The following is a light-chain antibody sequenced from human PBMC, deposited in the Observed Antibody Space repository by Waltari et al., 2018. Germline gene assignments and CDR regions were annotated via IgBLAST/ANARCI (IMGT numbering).Light chain of an antibody. V-gene: IGLV1-40*01. J-gene: IGLJ3*02. CDR1: SSTIGAGHD. CDR2: ANS. Sequence: QSVLTQPPSVSGAPGQRVTIPCTGSSSTIGAGHDGPWYPPLPGTAPKLLLCANSNRPSGVPDRFSGSKSGTSASLAITGLQAEDEADYYCQSYDSSLSGWVFGGGTKLTVL. CDR3: QSYDSSLSGWV.